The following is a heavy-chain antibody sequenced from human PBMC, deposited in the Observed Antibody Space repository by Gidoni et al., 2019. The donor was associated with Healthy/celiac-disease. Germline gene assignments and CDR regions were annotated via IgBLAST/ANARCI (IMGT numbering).Heavy chain of an antibody. CDR1: GGSFSGYY. CDR2: INHSGST. Sequence: QVQLQQWGAGRLKPSETLSLTCAVYGGSFSGYYWSWIRQPPGKGLEWIGEINHSGSTNYHPSLKRRVTISVDTSKNQFSLKLSSVTAADTAVYYCAREGTMVRGVTRGMDVWGQGTTVTVSS. D-gene: IGHD3-10*01. CDR3: AREGTMVRGVTRGMDV. V-gene: IGHV4-34*01. J-gene: IGHJ6*02.